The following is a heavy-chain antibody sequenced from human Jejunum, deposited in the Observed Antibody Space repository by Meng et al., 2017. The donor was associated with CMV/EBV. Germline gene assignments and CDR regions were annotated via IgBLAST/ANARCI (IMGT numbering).Heavy chain of an antibody. V-gene: IGHV3-7*01. CDR3: VREDIVVFDY. CDR1: GFTFSSYA. J-gene: IGHJ4*02. Sequence: SCIASGFTFSSYAMSWVRQAPGMGLEWVANIKQDGSATYYADSVKGRFTISRDNAKNSLYLQMDNLRADDTAVYYCVREDIVVFDYWGQGTLVTVSS. D-gene: IGHD2-15*01. CDR2: IKQDGSAT.